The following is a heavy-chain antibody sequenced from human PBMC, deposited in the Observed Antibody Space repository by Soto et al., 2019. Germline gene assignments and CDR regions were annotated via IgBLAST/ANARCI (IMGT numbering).Heavy chain of an antibody. D-gene: IGHD3-22*01. J-gene: IGHJ4*02. CDR3: ATLPSYYYDRKPSC. CDR2: INSDGSST. CDR1: GFTFSSYW. Sequence: HPGGSLRLSCAASGFTFSSYWMHWVRQAPGKGLVWVSRINSDGSSTSYADSVKGRFTISRDNAKNTLYLQMNSLRAEDTAVYYCATLPSYYYDRKPSCWGQGTLVTVSS. V-gene: IGHV3-74*01.